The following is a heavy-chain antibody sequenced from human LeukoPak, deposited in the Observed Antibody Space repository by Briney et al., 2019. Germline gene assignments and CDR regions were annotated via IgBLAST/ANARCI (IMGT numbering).Heavy chain of an antibody. J-gene: IGHJ4*02. CDR1: GGSISSYY. D-gene: IGHD3-10*01. V-gene: IGHV4-59*01. CDR3: ARLVYYGSGSYYYFDY. CDR2: IYYSGST. Sequence: SETLSLTRTVSGGSISSYYWSWIRQPPGKGLEWIGYIYYSGSTNYNPSLKSRITISVDTSKNQFSLKLNSVTAADTAVYFCARLVYYGSGSYYYFDYWGQGTLVTVSS.